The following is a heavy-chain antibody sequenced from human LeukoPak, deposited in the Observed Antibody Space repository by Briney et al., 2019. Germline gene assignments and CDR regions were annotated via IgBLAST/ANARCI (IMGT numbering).Heavy chain of an antibody. J-gene: IGHJ2*01. V-gene: IGHV4-4*09. CDR3: ARVLTTWGNWYFDL. D-gene: IGHD7-27*01. Sequence: PSETLSLTCTVSGASLSSDYWSWIRLPPGKELEWIGYIYTSGTTSYNPSLKSRVTMSVDMSKNHVSPNLTSVTAADTAVYYCARVLTTWGNWYFDLWGRGTLVTVSS. CDR2: IYTSGTT. CDR1: GASLSSDY.